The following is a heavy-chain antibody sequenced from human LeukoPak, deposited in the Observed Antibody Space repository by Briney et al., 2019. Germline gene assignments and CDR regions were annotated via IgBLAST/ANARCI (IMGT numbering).Heavy chain of an antibody. CDR2: IKQDGSEK. CDR3: AREWQGGIAAAGTRIEGDY. D-gene: IGHD6-13*01. J-gene: IGHJ4*02. CDR1: GFSVRGYW. V-gene: IGHV3-7*01. Sequence: WGSQRLSCAVSGFSVRGYWMTWVRQAPGKVLEWVANIKQDGSEKNYVDSVKGRFTISRDNAENSLFLQMNSLRVEDTAVYYCAREWQGGIAAAGTRIEGDYWGQGTLVAVSS.